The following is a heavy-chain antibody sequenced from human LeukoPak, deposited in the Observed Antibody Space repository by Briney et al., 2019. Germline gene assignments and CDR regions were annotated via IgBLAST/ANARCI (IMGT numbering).Heavy chain of an antibody. Sequence: GSSVKVSCKASGGTFSSYAISWVRQAPGQGLEWMGGIIPIFGTANYAQKFQGRVTITTDESTSTAYRELSRLRSEDTAVYYCARHYDCSGYYRDWGQGSLVNGSS. V-gene: IGHV1-69*05. D-gene: IGHD3-22*01. J-gene: IGHJ4*02. CDR1: GGTFSSYA. CDR2: IIPIFGTA. CDR3: ARHYDCSGYYRD.